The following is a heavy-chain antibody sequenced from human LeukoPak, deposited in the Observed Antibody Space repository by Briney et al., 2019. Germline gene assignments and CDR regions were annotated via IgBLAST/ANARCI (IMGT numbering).Heavy chain of an antibody. J-gene: IGHJ6*03. CDR1: GGSFSGYY. CDR3: ARRSITMVMDV. D-gene: IGHD3-10*01. CDR2: INHSGST. V-gene: IGHV4-34*01. Sequence: PSETLSLTCAVYGGSFSGYYWSWIRQPPGKGLEWIGEINHSGSTNYNPSLKSRVTISVDTSKNQFSLKLGSVTAADTAVYYCARRSITMVMDVWGKGTTVTISS.